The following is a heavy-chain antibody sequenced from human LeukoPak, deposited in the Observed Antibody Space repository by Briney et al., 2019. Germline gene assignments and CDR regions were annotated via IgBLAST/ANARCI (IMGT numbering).Heavy chain of an antibody. D-gene: IGHD4-17*01. CDR1: GFTFSSYG. CDR3: ARVLRTYGDYGLGY. V-gene: IGHV3-33*01. Sequence: PGGSLRLSCAASGFTFSSYGMHWVRQAPGKGLEWVAVIWYDGSNKYYADSVKGRFTISRDNAKNSLYLQMSSLRAEDTAIYYCARVLRTYGDYGLGYWGQGTLVTVSS. J-gene: IGHJ4*02. CDR2: IWYDGSNK.